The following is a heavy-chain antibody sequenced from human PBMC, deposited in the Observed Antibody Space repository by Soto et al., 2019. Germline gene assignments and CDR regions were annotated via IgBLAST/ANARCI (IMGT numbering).Heavy chain of an antibody. V-gene: IGHV3-23*01. J-gene: IGHJ1*01. CDR3: AIRQNYYDSSGYSEYFQH. CDR2: ISGSGGST. D-gene: IGHD3-22*01. Sequence: VGSRRLSCAASGFTFSSYAMSWVRQAPGKGLEWVSAISGSGGSTYYADSVKGRFTISRDNSKNTLYLQMNSLRAEDTAVYYCAIRQNYYDSSGYSEYFQHWGQGTLVTVSS. CDR1: GFTFSSYA.